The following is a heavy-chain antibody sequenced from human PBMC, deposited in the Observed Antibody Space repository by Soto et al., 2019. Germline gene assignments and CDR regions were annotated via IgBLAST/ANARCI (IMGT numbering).Heavy chain of an antibody. Sequence: EVQLVESGGGLVKPGGSLRLSCAASDFAFNGAWMSWVRQAPGKGLEWVGRIKSKTDGETTDYAAPVKGRFTISRDDSRNTLCLQMNSLKTEDTAVYYCTTDGHFDYWGQGTLVTVSS. V-gene: IGHV3-15*01. J-gene: IGHJ4*02. CDR1: DFAFNGAW. CDR3: TTDGHFDY. CDR2: IKSKTDGETT.